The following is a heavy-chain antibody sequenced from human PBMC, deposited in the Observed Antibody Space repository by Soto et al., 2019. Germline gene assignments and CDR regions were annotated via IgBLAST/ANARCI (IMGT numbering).Heavy chain of an antibody. CDR2: IIPIFGTA. V-gene: IGHV1-69*01. D-gene: IGHD2-15*01. CDR1: GCTFSSYA. Sequence: QVQLVQSGAEVKKPGSSVKVSCKASGCTFSSYAISWVRQAPGQGLEWIGGIIPIFGTANYAQKFQGRVTITADESTSTAYMELSSLRSEDTAVYYCARDLGYCSGGSCYGRHYGMDVWGQGTTVTVSS. J-gene: IGHJ6*02. CDR3: ARDLGYCSGGSCYGRHYGMDV.